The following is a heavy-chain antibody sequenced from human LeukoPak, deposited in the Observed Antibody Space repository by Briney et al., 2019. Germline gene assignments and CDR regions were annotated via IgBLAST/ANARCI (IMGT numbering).Heavy chain of an antibody. J-gene: IGHJ3*02. Sequence: SETLSLTCAVYGGSFSSYYWSWIRQPAGKGLEWIGRIYTSGSTNYNPSLKSRVTMSVDTSKNQFSLKLSSVPAADTAVYYCARVIRGALRAAAFAIWGQGTMVTVSS. V-gene: IGHV4-59*10. CDR2: IYTSGST. D-gene: IGHD3-10*01. CDR3: ARVIRGALRAAAFAI. CDR1: GGSFSSYY.